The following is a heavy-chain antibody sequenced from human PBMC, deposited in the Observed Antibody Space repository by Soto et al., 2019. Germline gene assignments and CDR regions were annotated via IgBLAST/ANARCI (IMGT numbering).Heavy chain of an antibody. Sequence: PSETLSLTCAVSGGPFRGYFWSWIRQSPAKGLEWIGEINYSGNTYDNPSFKSLLTISVDTSTSQISLRLTSVTAAGSAVYYCQGGDFWGQGTRVTVS. J-gene: IGHJ4*02. V-gene: IGHV4-34*01. CDR3: QGGDF. CDR1: GGPFRGYF. CDR2: INYSGNT. D-gene: IGHD3-16*01.